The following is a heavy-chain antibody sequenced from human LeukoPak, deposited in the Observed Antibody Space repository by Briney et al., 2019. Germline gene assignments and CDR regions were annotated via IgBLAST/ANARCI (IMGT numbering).Heavy chain of an antibody. J-gene: IGHJ5*02. CDR1: GFSFSNYA. V-gene: IGHV3-23*01. Sequence: GGSLRLSCAASGFSFSNYAMNWVRQAPGKGLEWVSGISGSGGRTYYADSVKGRFSISRDNSKNTLYLQMNSLRAEDTAVYYCARDLFISSGWSNWFDPWGQGTLVTVSS. CDR3: ARDLFISSGWSNWFDP. D-gene: IGHD6-19*01. CDR2: ISGSGGRT.